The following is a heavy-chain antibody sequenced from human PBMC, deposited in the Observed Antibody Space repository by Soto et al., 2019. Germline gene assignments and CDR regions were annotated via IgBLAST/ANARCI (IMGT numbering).Heavy chain of an antibody. CDR3: VRDWGWLDYINNPRSDGMDV. D-gene: IGHD4-4*01. CDR2: ITWSGSTT. Sequence: EVQLVESGGGVARPGGSLRLSCAASGFKFDEYGMSWVRQVPGKGLEWVSGITWSGSTTGYADSVKGRFTISRDNIKNSLYLQMNTLRTEDTAFYYCVRDWGWLDYINNPRSDGMDVWGQGTTVTVSS. V-gene: IGHV3-20*04. CDR1: GFKFDEYG. J-gene: IGHJ6*02.